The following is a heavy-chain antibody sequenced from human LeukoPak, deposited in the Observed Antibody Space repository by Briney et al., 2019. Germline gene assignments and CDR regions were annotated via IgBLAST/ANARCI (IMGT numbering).Heavy chain of an antibody. J-gene: IGHJ3*02. CDR3: ARSEHCSSTNCARGAFDI. Sequence: ASVKVSCKASGYTFTSYDINWVRQAKGQGLEWMGWMNPNSGNTGYAQKFQGRVTMTRNTSISTAYMELSSLRSEDTAVYYCARSEHCSSTNCARGAFDIWGQGTMVTVSS. V-gene: IGHV1-8*01. CDR1: GYTFTSYD. D-gene: IGHD2-2*01. CDR2: MNPNSGNT.